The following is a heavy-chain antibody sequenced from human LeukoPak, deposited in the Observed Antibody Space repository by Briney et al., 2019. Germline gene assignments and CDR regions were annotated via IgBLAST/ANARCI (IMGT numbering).Heavy chain of an antibody. V-gene: IGHV3-7*01. CDR1: VFTFSSYW. D-gene: IGHD3-10*01. Sequence: PGGSLRLSCAASVFTFSSYWMSWVRQAPGKGLEWVANIKQDGSQNFYVDSVKGRFPLSRHNPKNSMYLQMNSVSQGHTAVYYCANIPIRGSGSYYTDYWGQGTLVTVSS. J-gene: IGHJ4*02. CDR2: IKQDGSQN. CDR3: ANIPIRGSGSYYTDY.